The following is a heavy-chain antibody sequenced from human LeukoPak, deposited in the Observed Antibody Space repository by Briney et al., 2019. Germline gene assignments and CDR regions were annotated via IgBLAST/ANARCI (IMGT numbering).Heavy chain of an antibody. CDR1: GGSFSGYY. J-gene: IGHJ3*02. D-gene: IGHD3-16*02. V-gene: IGHV4-34*01. Sequence: SETLSLTCAVYGGSFSGYYWSWIRQPPGKGLEWIGEINHSGSTNYNPSLKSRVTISVDTSKNQFSLKLSSVTAADTAVYYCATYYVWGSYRTGAFDIWGQGTMVTVSS. CDR2: INHSGST. CDR3: ATYYVWGSYRTGAFDI.